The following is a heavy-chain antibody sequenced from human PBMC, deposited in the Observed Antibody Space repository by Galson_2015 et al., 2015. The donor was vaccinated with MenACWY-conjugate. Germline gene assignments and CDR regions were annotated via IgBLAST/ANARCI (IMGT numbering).Heavy chain of an antibody. CDR1: GFNFNTYW. Sequence: SLRLSCAASGFNFNTYWMHWVRQAPGKGLVWVSRINPGGSSTTYADSVKDRFTISRDNAKNTLYLQMNSLGPEDTAVFYCAKTRGASFYFDSWGQGTLVTVSS. CDR3: AKTRGASFYFDS. CDR2: INPGGSST. V-gene: IGHV3-74*01. D-gene: IGHD1-26*01. J-gene: IGHJ4*02.